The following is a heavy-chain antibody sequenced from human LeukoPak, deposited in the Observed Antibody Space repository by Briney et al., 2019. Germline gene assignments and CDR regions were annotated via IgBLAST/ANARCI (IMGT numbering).Heavy chain of an antibody. D-gene: IGHD4-17*01. Sequence: GASVKVSCKASGYTFTSYGISWVRQAPGQGLEWMGWIIPIFGTANYAQKLQGRVTISADESTSTASMELSSLRSEDTAVYYCARGPSDDYGDYNAFDIWGQGTMVTVSS. CDR2: IIPIFGTA. CDR3: ARGPSDDYGDYNAFDI. V-gene: IGHV1-69*13. J-gene: IGHJ3*02. CDR1: GYTFTSYG.